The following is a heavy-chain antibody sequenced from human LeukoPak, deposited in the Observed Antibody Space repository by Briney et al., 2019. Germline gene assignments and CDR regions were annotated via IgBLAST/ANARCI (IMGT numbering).Heavy chain of an antibody. CDR2: IYHSGST. V-gene: IGHV4-4*02. CDR3: ARVYGDYGSGYNWFDP. CDR1: GGSISSSNW. J-gene: IGHJ5*02. Sequence: SGTLSLTCAVSGGSISSSNWWSWVRQPPGKGLEWIGEIYHSGSTNYNPSLKSRVTISVDKSENQFSLKLSSVTAADTAVYYCARVYGDYGSGYNWFDPWGQGTLVTVSS. D-gene: IGHD3-10*01.